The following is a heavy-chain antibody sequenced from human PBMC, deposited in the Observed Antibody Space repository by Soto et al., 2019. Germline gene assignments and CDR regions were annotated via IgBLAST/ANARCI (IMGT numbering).Heavy chain of an antibody. CDR2: IYSIGST. J-gene: IGHJ6*02. V-gene: IGHV4-39*01. CDR3: RRSSRYSTDV. CDR1: GGSISSSSY. D-gene: IGHD6-13*01. Sequence: QLQLQESGPGLVKPSETLSLTCTVSGGSISSSSYWGWIRQPPGKGLEWIGSIYSIGSTYYNPSLKSRGNTSVDTSKNQFSLKLSSVTAADTAVYYCRRSSRYSTDVWGQGTTVTVSS.